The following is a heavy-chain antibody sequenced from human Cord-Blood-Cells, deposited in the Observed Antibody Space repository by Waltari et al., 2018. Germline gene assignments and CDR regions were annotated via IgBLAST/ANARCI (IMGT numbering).Heavy chain of an antibody. V-gene: IGHV4-39*01. CDR3: VVVSSWT. Sequence: QLQLQESGPGLVKPSETLSLTCTVSGGSISSSSYYWGWIRQPPGKGLEWIGSIYYKGSTYNSRSPKSRVTISVDTSKNQFSLKLSSVTAADTAVYYCVVVSSWTWGQGTLVTVSS. D-gene: IGHD6-13*01. CDR1: GGSISSSSYY. J-gene: IGHJ5*02. CDR2: IYYKGST.